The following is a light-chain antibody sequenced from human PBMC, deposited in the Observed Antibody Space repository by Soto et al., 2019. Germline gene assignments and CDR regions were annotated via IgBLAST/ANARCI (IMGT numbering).Light chain of an antibody. V-gene: IGKV1-12*01. CDR1: QSISNY. CDR3: QHASSFPLT. CDR2: AAS. Sequence: DIQMTQSPSSVSASVGHRVTITCRASQSISNYLAWYQQKPWKAPKLLIYAASSLQSGVPSRFSGSGSGTDFTLTISRLQPEDFATYYCQHASSFPLTFGGGTKVEI. J-gene: IGKJ4*01.